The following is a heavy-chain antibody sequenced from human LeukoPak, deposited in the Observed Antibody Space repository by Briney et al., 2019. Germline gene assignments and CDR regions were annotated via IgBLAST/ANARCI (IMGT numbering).Heavy chain of an antibody. V-gene: IGHV3-23*01. J-gene: IGHJ4*02. CDR1: GFTFSSDA. Sequence: PGGSLRLSCAASGFTFSSDAMSWVRQTPGKGLEWVSAISSRGGRTSYADAVQGRFTISRENSKNTLYLQMNSLGAEDKAVYYCAKVWDTYYYGCSGSVDYWGQGSLVSV. CDR3: AKVWDTYYYGCSGSVDY. CDR2: ISSRGGRT. D-gene: IGHD3-22*01.